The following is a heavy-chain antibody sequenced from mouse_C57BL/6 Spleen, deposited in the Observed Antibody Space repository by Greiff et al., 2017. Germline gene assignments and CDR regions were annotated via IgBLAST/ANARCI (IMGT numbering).Heavy chain of an antibody. CDR1: GYTFTSYW. Sequence: QVQLQQPGAELVKPGASVKMSCKASGYTFTSYWITWVKQRPGQGLEWIGDIYPGSGSTNYNEKFKSKATLNVDTSSSTAYMQLSSLTSEDSAVYYCARTSYYYGSSYEGFDYWGQGTTLTVSS. V-gene: IGHV1-55*01. D-gene: IGHD1-1*01. CDR3: ARTSYYYGSSYEGFDY. J-gene: IGHJ2*01. CDR2: IYPGSGST.